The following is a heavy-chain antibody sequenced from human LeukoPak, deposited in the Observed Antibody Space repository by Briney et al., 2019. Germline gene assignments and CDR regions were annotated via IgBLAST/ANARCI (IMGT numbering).Heavy chain of an antibody. J-gene: IGHJ3*02. V-gene: IGHV3-21*01. CDR3: ATYCSGGSCLPDDAFDI. Sequence: GGSLRLSCAASGFTFSIYSMNWVRQAPGKGLEWVSSISSSSSYIYYADAVKGRFTISRDNAKNSLYLQMNSLRAEDTAVYYCATYCSGGSCLPDDAFDIWGQGTMVTVSS. CDR1: GFTFSIYS. D-gene: IGHD2-15*01. CDR2: ISSSSSYI.